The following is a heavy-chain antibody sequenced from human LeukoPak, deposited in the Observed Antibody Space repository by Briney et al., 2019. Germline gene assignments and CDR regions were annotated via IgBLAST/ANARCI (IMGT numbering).Heavy chain of an antibody. J-gene: IGHJ3*02. Sequence: GGFLRLSCAASGFTFSSYEMNWVRQAPGKGLEWISYISSSGSTIHYTDSVKGRFTISRDNAKNSLSLQMTSLRADDTAVYYCARDSPYGPDAFDIWGRGTMVTVSS. CDR2: ISSSGSTI. D-gene: IGHD3-10*01. V-gene: IGHV3-48*03. CDR1: GFTFSSYE. CDR3: ARDSPYGPDAFDI.